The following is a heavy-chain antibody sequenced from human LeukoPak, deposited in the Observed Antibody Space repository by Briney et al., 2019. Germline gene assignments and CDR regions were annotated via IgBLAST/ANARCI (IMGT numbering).Heavy chain of an antibody. CDR3: ARRPLRFGEDYFDD. CDR1: GGSFSAYY. Sequence: PSETLSLTCAVYGGSFSAYYRSWIRQAPGKGLEWIGEINHSESTNYNPSLKSRVTISLDTSKKQFSLKLRSVTAADTAVYYCARRPLRFGEDYFDDWGQGTLVTVSS. J-gene: IGHJ4*02. V-gene: IGHV4-34*01. D-gene: IGHD3-10*01. CDR2: INHSEST.